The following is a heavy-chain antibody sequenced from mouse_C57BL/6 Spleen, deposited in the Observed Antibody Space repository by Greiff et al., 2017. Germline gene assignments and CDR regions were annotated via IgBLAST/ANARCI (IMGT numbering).Heavy chain of an antibody. CDR1: GFSFNTYA. V-gene: IGHV10-1*01. CDR2: IRSKSNNYAT. J-gene: IGHJ4*01. D-gene: IGHD2-12*01. CDR3: VRDEAYYSAYYYAMDY. Sequence: DVQLQESGGGLVQPKGSLKLSCAASGFSFNTYAMNWVRQAPGKGLEWVARIRSKSNNYATYYADSVKDRFTISRDDSESMLYLQMNNLKTEDTAMYYCVRDEAYYSAYYYAMDYWGQGTSVTVSS.